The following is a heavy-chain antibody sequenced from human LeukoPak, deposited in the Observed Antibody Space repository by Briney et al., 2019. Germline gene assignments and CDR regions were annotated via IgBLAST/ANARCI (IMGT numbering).Heavy chain of an antibody. CDR2: ISGSGGST. Sequence: QAGGSLRLSCAAPGFTFSSYGMSWVRQAPGKGLEWVSAISGSGGSTYYADSVKGRFTISRDNSKNTLYLQMNSLRAEDTAVYYCARAMYGGNSGFYYLDYWGQGTLVTVSS. CDR3: ARAMYGGNSGFYYLDY. J-gene: IGHJ4*02. V-gene: IGHV3-23*01. D-gene: IGHD4-23*01. CDR1: GFTFSSYG.